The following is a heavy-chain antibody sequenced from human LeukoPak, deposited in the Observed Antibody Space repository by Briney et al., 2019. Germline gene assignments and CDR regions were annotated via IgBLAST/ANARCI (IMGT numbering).Heavy chain of an antibody. D-gene: IGHD2-15*01. CDR3: TRDVAYCSGGSCYLDYFDY. CDR2: IRSKAYGGTT. V-gene: IGHV3-49*04. CDR1: GFTFCDYA. Sequence: GGSLRLSCIASGFTFCDYAMSWVRQAPGKGLEWVGFIRSKAYGGTTEYAASVKGRFTISRDDSKSIAYLQMNSLKTEDTAVYYCTRDVAYCSGGSCYLDYFDYWGQGTLVTVSS. J-gene: IGHJ4*02.